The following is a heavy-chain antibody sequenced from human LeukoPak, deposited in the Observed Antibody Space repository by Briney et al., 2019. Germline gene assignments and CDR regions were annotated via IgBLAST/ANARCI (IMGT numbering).Heavy chain of an antibody. J-gene: IGHJ3*01. V-gene: IGHV3-11*04. CDR2: ISSSGRSI. CDR3: ARDHHRRLYDSQARDTFDF. D-gene: IGHD3-22*01. Sequence: GGSLRLSCEASGFTFSDYYMNWIRQAPGKGLEWLSYISSSGRSIYYADSVKGRFTISRDNAKNSLYLQMNSLRAEDTAVYYCARDHHRRLYDSQARDTFDFWGQGTMVTVSS. CDR1: GFTFSDYY.